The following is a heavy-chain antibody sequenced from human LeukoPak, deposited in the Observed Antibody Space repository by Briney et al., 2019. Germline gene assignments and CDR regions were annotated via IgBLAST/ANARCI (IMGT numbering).Heavy chain of an antibody. CDR1: GGTFSSYA. V-gene: IGHV1-69*13. J-gene: IGHJ4*02. CDR2: IIPIFGTA. CDR3: ARAEGDLYCSSTSCYTWDY. D-gene: IGHD2-2*02. Sequence: GASVKVSCKASGGTFSSYAISWVRQAPGQGLEWMGGIIPIFGTANYAQKFQGRVTITADESTSTAYMELSSLRSEDTAVYYCARAEGDLYCSSTSCYTWDYWGQGTLVTVSS.